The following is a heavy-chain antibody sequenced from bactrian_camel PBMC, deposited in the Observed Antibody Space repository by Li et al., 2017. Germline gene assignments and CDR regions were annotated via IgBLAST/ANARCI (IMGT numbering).Heavy chain of an antibody. Sequence: HVQLVESGGGLVQPGGSLRLSCAASGFTFSSSWVYWVRQAPGKGLEWVSTIGFLTGTTYYADSVKGRFTISRDNAKNTVYLQMNSLKSEDTALYYCATFNDGDQYTYWGQGTQVTVS. CDR1: GFTFSSSW. V-gene: IGHV3S1*01. CDR2: IGFLTGTT. CDR3: ATFNDGDQYTY. J-gene: IGHJ4*01. D-gene: IGHD2*01.